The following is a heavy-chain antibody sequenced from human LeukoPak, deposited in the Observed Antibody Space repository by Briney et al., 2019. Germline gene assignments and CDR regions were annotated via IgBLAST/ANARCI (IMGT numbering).Heavy chain of an antibody. J-gene: IGHJ5*02. CDR3: ASPQSPDSSSNDWFDP. CDR1: GGSISGHY. D-gene: IGHD6-6*01. V-gene: IGHV4-59*11. CDR2: IHYSGDT. Sequence: SETLSLTCTVSGGSISGHYWNWIRQPPGKGLEWIGYIHYSGDTNYNRSLKSRVAISVDTSKNQFSLKLSSVTAADTAVYYCASPQSPDSSSNDWFDPWGQGTLVTVSS.